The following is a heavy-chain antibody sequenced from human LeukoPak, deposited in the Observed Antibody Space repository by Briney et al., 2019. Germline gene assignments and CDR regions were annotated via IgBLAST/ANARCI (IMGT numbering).Heavy chain of an antibody. J-gene: IGHJ4*02. V-gene: IGHV4-61*02. Sequence: SGTLSLTCTVSGGSISSGSYYWSWIRQPAGKGLEWIGRIYTSGSTNYNPSLKSRVTISVDTSKNQFSLKLSSVTAADTAVYYCARAGWSGYLGAIDYWGQGTLVTVSS. CDR1: GGSISSGSYY. CDR3: ARAGWSGYLGAIDY. CDR2: IYTSGST. D-gene: IGHD3-3*01.